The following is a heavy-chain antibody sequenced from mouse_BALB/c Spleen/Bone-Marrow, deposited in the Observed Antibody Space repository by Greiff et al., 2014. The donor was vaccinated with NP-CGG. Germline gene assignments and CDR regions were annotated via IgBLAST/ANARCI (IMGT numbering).Heavy chain of an antibody. CDR2: IYPHNGVS. Sequence: EVQLQQSGPELVKPGASVKISCKASGYPFTGYYMHWVKQSHGNSLDWIGYIYPHNGVSSYNQKFKGKATLTVDKSSSTAYMELRSLTSDDSAVYYCESRGEYFDVWGAGTTVTVST. V-gene: IGHV1-31*01. J-gene: IGHJ1*01. CDR1: GYPFTGYY. CDR3: ESRGEYFDV.